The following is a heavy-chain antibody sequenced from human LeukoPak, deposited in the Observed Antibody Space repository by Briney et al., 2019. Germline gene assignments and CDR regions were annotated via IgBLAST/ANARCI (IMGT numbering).Heavy chain of an antibody. V-gene: IGHV1-2*06. D-gene: IGHD3-22*01. J-gene: IGHJ3*02. CDR1: GYTFTAYY. Sequence: ASVKVSCKASGYTFTAYYMHWVRLAPGQGLEWMGRINPNGGGTNYAQKFQGRVTMTRGTSISTAYMELSRLRSDDTAVYYCARDEDASSHNALDIWGQGTMVTVSS. CDR3: ARDEDASSHNALDI. CDR2: INPNGGGT.